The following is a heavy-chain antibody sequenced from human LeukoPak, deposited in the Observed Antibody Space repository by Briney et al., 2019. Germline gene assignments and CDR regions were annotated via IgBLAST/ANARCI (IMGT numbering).Heavy chain of an antibody. CDR1: GFTFSSHW. CDR3: ARVMTGRQNYSDY. Sequence: PGGSLRLSCAASGFTFSSHWIHWVRQAPGKGLVWVSSINAGGTSTYYADSVKGRFTISRDNAENTLYLQMNSLRAEDTAVYSCARVMTGRQNYSDYWGQGTLVTVSS. V-gene: IGHV3-74*01. CDR2: INAGGTST. J-gene: IGHJ4*02.